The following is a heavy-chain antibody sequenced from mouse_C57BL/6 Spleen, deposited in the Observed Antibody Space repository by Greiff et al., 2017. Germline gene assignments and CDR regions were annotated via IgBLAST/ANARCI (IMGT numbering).Heavy chain of an antibody. J-gene: IGHJ1*03. CDR1: GYTFTSYW. CDR3: ARWADYYGSSYGGYFDV. D-gene: IGHD1-1*01. Sequence: QVQLQQPGAELVMPGASVKLSCKASGYTFTSYWMHWVKQRPGQGLEWIGEIDPSDSYTNYTQKFKGKSTLTVDNTSSTVYMQLSSLTSEDSAVYYCARWADYYGSSYGGYFDVWGTGTTVTVSS. CDR2: IDPSDSYT. V-gene: IGHV1-69*01.